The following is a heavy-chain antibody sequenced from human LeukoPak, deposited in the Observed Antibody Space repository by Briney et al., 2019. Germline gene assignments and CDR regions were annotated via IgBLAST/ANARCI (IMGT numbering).Heavy chain of an antibody. D-gene: IGHD1-26*01. Sequence: SDLLSLTCTVSGGSISSYYWSWIRQPPGKGLEWIVYIYYSGSTNYNPSLKSRVTISVDTSKIHFSLKLSSVTAADTAVYYCARSEWELFPFDYWGQGTLVTVSS. CDR3: ARSEWELFPFDY. V-gene: IGHV4-59*08. CDR1: GGSISSYY. J-gene: IGHJ4*02. CDR2: IYYSGST.